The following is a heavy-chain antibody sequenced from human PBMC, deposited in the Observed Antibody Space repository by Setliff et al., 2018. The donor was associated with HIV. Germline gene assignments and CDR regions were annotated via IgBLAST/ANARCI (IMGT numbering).Heavy chain of an antibody. Sequence: SVKVSCKASGGTFLNSAINWVRQAPGQGLQWVGGIVPLVDVKQSAQPFLGRVTLTVYDSMTTAYMELTSLTSDDTAVYFCARSPLDYDGSDYYYRYFDLWGVGTLVTVSS. CDR1: GGTFLNSA. CDR3: ARSPLDYDGSDYYYRYFDL. J-gene: IGHJ4*02. CDR2: IVPLVDVK. V-gene: IGHV1-69*10. D-gene: IGHD3-22*01.